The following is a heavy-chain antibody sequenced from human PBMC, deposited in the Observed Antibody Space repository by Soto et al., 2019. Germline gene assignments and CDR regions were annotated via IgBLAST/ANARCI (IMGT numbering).Heavy chain of an antibody. D-gene: IGHD2-8*01. CDR2: ISAYNGNT. J-gene: IGHJ4*02. CDR3: ARTTLAYCTNGVCYLDYFDY. Sequence: ASVKVSCKASGYTFTSYGISWVRQAPGQGLEWMGWISAYNGNTNYAQKLQGRVTMTTDTSTSTAYMELRSLGSDDTAVYYCARTTLAYCTNGVCYLDYFDYWGQGTLVTVSS. CDR1: GYTFTSYG. V-gene: IGHV1-18*01.